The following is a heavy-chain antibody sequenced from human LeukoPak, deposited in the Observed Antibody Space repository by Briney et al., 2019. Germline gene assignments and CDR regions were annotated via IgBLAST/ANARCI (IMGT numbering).Heavy chain of an antibody. CDR2: ILSNGISP. J-gene: IGHJ5*02. D-gene: IGHD6-19*01. Sequence: GGSLRLSCAASGFTFNNYAMSWVRQAPGKGLEWVSSILSNGISPYYADSVKGRFTISRDKSKNTLYLQMSGLRAEDAAIYYCARDVKAVTGYNWYDPWGQGTLVTVSS. CDR3: ARDVKAVTGYNWYDP. V-gene: IGHV3-23*01. CDR1: GFTFNNYA.